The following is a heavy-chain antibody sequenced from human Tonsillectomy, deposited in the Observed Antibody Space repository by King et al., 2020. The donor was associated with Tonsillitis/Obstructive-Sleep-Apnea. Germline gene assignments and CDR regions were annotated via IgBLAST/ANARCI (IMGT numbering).Heavy chain of an antibody. CDR1: GGSFSGYY. J-gene: IGHJ3*02. Sequence: VQLQQWGAGLLKPSETLSLPCAVYGGSFSGYYWSWIRQPPGKGLEWIGDIPPRGSPHYTPSLTGRVTTSVDPSKPPVSLPLSSVTAADTAVYYCELESGSYYNALDIWGQGTMVTGSS. CDR2: IPPRGSP. CDR3: ELESGSYYNALDI. D-gene: IGHD1-26*01. V-gene: IGHV4-34*01.